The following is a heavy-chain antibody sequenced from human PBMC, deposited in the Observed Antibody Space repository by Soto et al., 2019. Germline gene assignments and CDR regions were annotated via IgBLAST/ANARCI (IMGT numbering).Heavy chain of an antibody. J-gene: IGHJ4*02. D-gene: IGHD3-22*01. CDR3: ARDNYYDSSGSFDY. CDR2: ISYDGSNK. CDR1: GFTFSSYA. V-gene: IGHV3-30-3*01. Sequence: QVQLVESGGGVVQPGRSLRLSCAASGFTFSSYAMHWVRQAPGKGLEWVAVISYDGSNKYYAYSVKGRFTISRDNSQNALYLQMNSLRAEDTAVYYCARDNYYDSSGSFDYWGQGTLVTVSS.